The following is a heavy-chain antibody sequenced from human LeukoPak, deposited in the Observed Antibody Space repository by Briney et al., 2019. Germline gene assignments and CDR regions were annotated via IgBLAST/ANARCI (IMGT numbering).Heavy chain of an antibody. CDR2: IYYSGST. D-gene: IGHD2-15*01. J-gene: IGHJ4*02. Sequence: SETLSLTCTVSGGSISSSSYYWGWIRQPPGKGLEWIGSIYYSGSTYYNPSLKSRVTISVDTSKNQFSLKLSSVTAADTAVYYCARIVVAATRDFDYWGQGTLVTVSS. CDR1: GGSISSSSYY. CDR3: ARIVVAATRDFDY. V-gene: IGHV4-39*07.